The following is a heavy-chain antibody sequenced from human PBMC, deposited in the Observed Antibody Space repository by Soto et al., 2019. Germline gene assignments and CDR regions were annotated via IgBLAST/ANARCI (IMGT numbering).Heavy chain of an antibody. D-gene: IGHD1-26*01. J-gene: IGHJ4*02. CDR3: ARYSGSFSADF. V-gene: IGHV3-7*01. CDR2: INEDGSGK. CDR1: GFTFSDYQ. Sequence: SLRLSCAASGFTFSDYQMSWIRQAPGKGLEWVANINEDGSGKYYGDSVKGRFTISRDNAKNPLFLQMNSLRGEDTAFYYCARYSGSFSADFWGQGTLVTVSS.